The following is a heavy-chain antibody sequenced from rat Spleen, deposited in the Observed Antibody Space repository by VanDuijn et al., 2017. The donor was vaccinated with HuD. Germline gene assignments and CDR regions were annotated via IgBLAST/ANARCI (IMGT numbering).Heavy chain of an antibody. V-gene: IGHV5-25*01. CDR2: ISPSGGST. J-gene: IGHJ1*01. D-gene: IGHD3-4*01. CDR1: GLSFSNYD. Sequence: EVQLVESGGGAVQPGRSMKLSCAASGLSFSNYDMAWVRQAPTKGLEWVASISPSGGSTYYRDSVKGRFTISRANAKRTLYLQMNSLRSEDTATYYCTREETLYWYFDFWGPGTMVTVSS. CDR3: TREETLYWYFDF.